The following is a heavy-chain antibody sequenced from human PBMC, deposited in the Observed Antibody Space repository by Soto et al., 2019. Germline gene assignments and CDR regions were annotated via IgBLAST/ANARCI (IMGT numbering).Heavy chain of an antibody. V-gene: IGHV1-69*06. CDR3: ARDHYCSSTGCSYGMDV. Sequence: SVKVSCKASGGTFSSYAISWVRQAPGQGLEWVGGIIPIFGTANYAQKFQGRVTITADKSTSTAYMELSSLRSEDTAVYYCARDHYCSSTGCSYGMDVWGQGTTVTVSS. CDR1: GGTFSSYA. J-gene: IGHJ6*02. D-gene: IGHD2-2*01. CDR2: IIPIFGTA.